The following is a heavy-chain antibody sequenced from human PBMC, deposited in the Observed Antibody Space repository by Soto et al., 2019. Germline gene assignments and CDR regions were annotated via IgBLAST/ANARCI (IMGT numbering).Heavy chain of an antibody. V-gene: IGHV3-33*01. CDR2: MWYDGDSK. CDR3: ARDRSESYYPVYYYYGMDV. CDR1: GFTFSNYG. J-gene: IGHJ6*02. D-gene: IGHD3-10*01. Sequence: GGSLRLSCAASGFTFSNYGMHWVRQAPGKGLEWVAVMWYDGDSKDYAGSVKGRFTISRDNSKNTLFLQMNSLRAEDTAVYFCARDRSESYYPVYYYYGMDVWGQGTAVTVSS.